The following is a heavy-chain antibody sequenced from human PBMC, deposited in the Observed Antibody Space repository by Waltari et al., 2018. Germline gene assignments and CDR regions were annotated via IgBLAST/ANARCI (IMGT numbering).Heavy chain of an antibody. D-gene: IGHD6-19*01. Sequence: EVQLVESGGGVVRPGGSLRLSCAASGFTFDDYGMSWVRQAPGKGRELVSCINWNGGSTGYADSVKGRFTIARDNAKNSLDLQMNSLRAEDTALYYCARGAVAGTAGYWGQGTLVTVSS. CDR2: INWNGGST. J-gene: IGHJ4*02. CDR1: GFTFDDYG. CDR3: ARGAVAGTAGY. V-gene: IGHV3-20*04.